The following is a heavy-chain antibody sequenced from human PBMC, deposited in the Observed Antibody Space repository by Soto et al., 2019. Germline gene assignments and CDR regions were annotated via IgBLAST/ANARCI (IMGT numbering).Heavy chain of an antibody. Sequence: KESGPVLGKPTETLTLTCTVSGFSLSNGKVGVSWIRQPPGKALEWLAHIFSNDEKSYRTSLKSRLTISEDTSKSQVVLTMTNVDPVDTATYYCARILFGRSVAGGYFYMDVWGKGTTVTVSS. J-gene: IGHJ6*03. D-gene: IGHD6-19*01. CDR3: ARILFGRSVAGGYFYMDV. V-gene: IGHV2-26*01. CDR2: IFSNDEK. CDR1: GFSLSNGKVG.